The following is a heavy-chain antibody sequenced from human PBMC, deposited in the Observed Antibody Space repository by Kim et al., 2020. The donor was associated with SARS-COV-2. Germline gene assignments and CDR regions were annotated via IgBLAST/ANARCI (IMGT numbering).Heavy chain of an antibody. D-gene: IGHD6-13*01. CDR3: AKDQAAAPRVWYFDY. Sequence: GGSLRLSCAASGFTFSSYAMSWVRQAPGKGLEWVSAISGSGGSTYYADSVKGRFTISRDNSKNTLYLQMNSLRAEDTAVYYCAKDQAAAPRVWYFDYCGQGTLVTVSS. V-gene: IGHV3-23*01. CDR1: GFTFSSYA. CDR2: ISGSGGST. J-gene: IGHJ4*02.